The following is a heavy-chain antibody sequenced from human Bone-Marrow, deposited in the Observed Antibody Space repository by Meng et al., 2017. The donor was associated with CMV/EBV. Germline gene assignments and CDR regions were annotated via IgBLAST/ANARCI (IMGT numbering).Heavy chain of an antibody. CDR2: TYFRSKWYI. CDR1: GDSVSSNSAA. CDR3: AKLGSTISS. J-gene: IGHJ5*02. V-gene: IGHV6-1*01. D-gene: IGHD2/OR15-2a*01. Sequence: SHTLSLTCAISGDSVSSNSAAWNWIRQSPSRGFEWLGRTYFRSKWYIDYAVSVKSRITVNPNSSKNQFALQLNSGTPEDTDVDNCAKLGSTISSWGQGTLVTFSS.